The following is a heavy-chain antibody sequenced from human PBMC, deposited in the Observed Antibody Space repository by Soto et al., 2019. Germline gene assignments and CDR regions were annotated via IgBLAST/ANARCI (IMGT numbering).Heavy chain of an antibody. J-gene: IGHJ5*02. V-gene: IGHV3-23*01. CDR2: NSGSGATT. CDR3: AKDSVPGTGPYSGAYYSSFGS. Sequence: GGSLRLSCAASGFTFGSYAMSWVRQAPGKGLEWVSSNSGSGATTYYADSVKGRFTISRDNSKNTLFLQMSSLRVEDTAVYYCAKDSVPGTGPYSGAYYSSFGSWGQGTLVTVSS. CDR1: GFTFGSYA. D-gene: IGHD1-26*01.